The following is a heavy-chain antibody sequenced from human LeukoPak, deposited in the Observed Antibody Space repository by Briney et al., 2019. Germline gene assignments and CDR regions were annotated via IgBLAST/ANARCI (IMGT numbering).Heavy chain of an antibody. D-gene: IGHD2-2*02. V-gene: IGHV3-43*01. J-gene: IGHJ4*02. Sequence: GGSLRLSCAASGFTFDDYTMHWVRQAPGKGLEWVSPISWDGGSTYYADSVKGRFTISRDNSKNSLYLQMNSLRTEDTALYYCAKDVGDCSSTSCHTYYFDYWGQGTLVTVSS. CDR2: ISWDGGST. CDR3: AKDVGDCSSTSCHTYYFDY. CDR1: GFTFDDYT.